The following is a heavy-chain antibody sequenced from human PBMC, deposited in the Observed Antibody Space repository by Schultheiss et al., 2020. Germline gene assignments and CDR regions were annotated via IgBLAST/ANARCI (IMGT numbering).Heavy chain of an antibody. D-gene: IGHD6-19*01. CDR1: GFTFSSYA. Sequence: GESLKISCAASGFTFSSYAMHWVRQAPGKGLEWVAVISYDGSNKYYADSVKGRFTISRDNSKNTLYLQMNSLRAEDTAVYYCASNRLDEFWGQGSLVTVSS. V-gene: IGHV3-30*04. CDR3: ASNRLDEF. J-gene: IGHJ4*02. CDR2: ISYDGSNK.